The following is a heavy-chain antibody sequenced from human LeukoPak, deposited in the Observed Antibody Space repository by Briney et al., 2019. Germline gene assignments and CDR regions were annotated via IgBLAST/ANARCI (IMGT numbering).Heavy chain of an antibody. CDR2: IKDDGSEK. D-gene: IGHD6-19*01. V-gene: IGHV3-7*01. CDR3: ARDPSSGWYLKGWFDP. Sequence: GGSLRLSCAASGFTFSTYWMSWVRQAPGKWLEWVANIKDDGSEKYYVDSVKGRFTISRDNAKNSLYLQMNSLRAEDTAVYYCARDPSSGWYLKGWFDPWGQGTLVTVSS. CDR1: GFTFSTYW. J-gene: IGHJ5*02.